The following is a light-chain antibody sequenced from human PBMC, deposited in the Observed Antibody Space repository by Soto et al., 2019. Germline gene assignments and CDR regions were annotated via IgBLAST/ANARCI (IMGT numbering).Light chain of an antibody. CDR1: NIGGKS. V-gene: IGLV3-21*02. J-gene: IGLJ2*01. Sequence: SYELTQAPSVSVAPGQTATITCGGNNIGGKSVHWYQQKPGQAPVLVISDDSDRPSGIPERFSGSNSGNTATLTITRVEAGDEADFYCQAWDTSTDHLVFGGGTKL. CDR3: QAWDTSTDHLV. CDR2: DDS.